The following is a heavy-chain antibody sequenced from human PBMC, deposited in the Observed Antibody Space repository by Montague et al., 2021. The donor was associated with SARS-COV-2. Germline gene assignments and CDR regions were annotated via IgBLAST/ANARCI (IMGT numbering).Heavy chain of an antibody. CDR3: AKEGAWAKWYFDY. CDR2: ISYDGRTS. J-gene: IGHJ4*02. CDR1: GSISST. Sequence: SLRLSCATSGSISSTHWVRRAPGKRLEWVAVISYDGRTSFYADSMKGRFTISRDNSKNTLYLQMNSLRAEDTAVYYCAKEGAWAKWYFDYWGQGTLVTVSS. D-gene: IGHD1-26*01. V-gene: IGHV3-30*18.